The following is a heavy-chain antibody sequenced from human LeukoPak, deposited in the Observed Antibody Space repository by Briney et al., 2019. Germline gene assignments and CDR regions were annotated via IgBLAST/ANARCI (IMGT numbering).Heavy chain of an antibody. V-gene: IGHV3-7*01. Sequence: GGSLRLSCVASGFTFSKYWMTRVRQAPGKGLAWVANIKQDGSAKYYMDSVKGRFAISRDNAKNSLYLRMNSLGAEDTAVYYCARVNPLVAPGALDIWGQGTMVAVSS. CDR1: GFTFSKYW. J-gene: IGHJ3*02. CDR2: IKQDGSAK. CDR3: ARVNPLVAPGALDI. D-gene: IGHD5-12*01.